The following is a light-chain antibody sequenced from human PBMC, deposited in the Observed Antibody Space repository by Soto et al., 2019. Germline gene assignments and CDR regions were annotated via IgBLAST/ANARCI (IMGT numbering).Light chain of an antibody. V-gene: IGLV2-14*01. CDR2: DVS. CDR1: SSDVGGYNY. Sequence: QSALTQPASVSGSPGQSITISCTGTSSDVGGYNYVSWYQQPPGKAPKLIIYDVSNRPSGVSDRFSGSKSGNTASLTISGLQAEDEADYYCSSYTSSSTYVFGTGTKVTVL. J-gene: IGLJ1*01. CDR3: SSYTSSSTYV.